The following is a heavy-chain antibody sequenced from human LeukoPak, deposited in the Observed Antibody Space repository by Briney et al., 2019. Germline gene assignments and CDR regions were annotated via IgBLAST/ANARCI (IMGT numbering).Heavy chain of an antibody. D-gene: IGHD6-19*01. Sequence: PGGSLRLPCVAYEFILSRYAVSWVRQAPGKGLQWVSSLGISGDYSWYAGSVKGRFTISRDNSKNTVHLQMNSLRVEDTAVYFCAREVAGRIEYWGQGALVTVSS. J-gene: IGHJ4*02. CDR1: EFILSRYA. V-gene: IGHV3-23*01. CDR2: LGISGDYS. CDR3: AREVAGRIEY.